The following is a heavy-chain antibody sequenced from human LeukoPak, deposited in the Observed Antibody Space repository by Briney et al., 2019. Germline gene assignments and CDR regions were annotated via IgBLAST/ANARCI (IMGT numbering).Heavy chain of an antibody. CDR1: GFTFSSHW. D-gene: IGHD3-9*01. J-gene: IGHJ4*02. V-gene: IGHV3-7*01. CDR3: ARDGFDEGLYFDY. CDR2: INQDGSEK. Sequence: GGSLRLSCVASGFTFSSHWMSWVRQAPGKGLERVANINQDGSEKYYVDSVKGRFIISRDNAKNSLYLQMNSLRAEDTAVYYCARDGFDEGLYFDYWGQGNLVTVSS.